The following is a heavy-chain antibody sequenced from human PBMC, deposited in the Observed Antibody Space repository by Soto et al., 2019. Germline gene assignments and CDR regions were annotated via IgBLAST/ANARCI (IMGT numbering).Heavy chain of an antibody. D-gene: IGHD6-19*01. CDR1: GFTFSSYG. CDR2: IWYDGSNK. J-gene: IGHJ4*02. V-gene: IGHV3-33*01. Sequence: GGSLRLSCAASGFTFSSYGMHWVRQAPGKGLEWVAVIWYDGSNKYYADSVKGRFTISRDNSNNTLYLQMNNLRAEDTAVFYCARIMGERSGWSLFDYWGQGTLVTVS. CDR3: ARIMGERSGWSLFDY.